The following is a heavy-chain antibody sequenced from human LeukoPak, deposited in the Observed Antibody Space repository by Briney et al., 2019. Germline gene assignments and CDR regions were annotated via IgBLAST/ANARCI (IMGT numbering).Heavy chain of an antibody. CDR2: ISWNSGSI. V-gene: IGHV3-9*01. CDR3: AKDFQWELRYYFDY. Sequence: PGGSLRLSCAASGFTFDDYAMHWVRQAPGKGLEWVSGISWNSGSIGYADSVKGRFTISRDNAKNSLYLQMNSLSAEDTALYYCAKDFQWELRYYFDYWGQGTLVTVSS. D-gene: IGHD1-26*01. CDR1: GFTFDDYA. J-gene: IGHJ4*02.